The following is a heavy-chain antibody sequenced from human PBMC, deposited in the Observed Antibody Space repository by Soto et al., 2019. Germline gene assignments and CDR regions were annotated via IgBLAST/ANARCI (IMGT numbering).Heavy chain of an antibody. V-gene: IGHV1-3*01. D-gene: IGHD3-22*01. CDR1: GYTLTRYG. CDR2: INPGNGNT. J-gene: IGHJ4*02. CDR3: AIGGYFDSSNYLAY. Sequence: ASVKVSCKASGYTLTRYGINWVRQAPGRGLEWMGWINPGNGNTKYSQQFQGRVIIDGDTSASTAYMELSSLRSEDTAVYYCAIGGYFDSSNYLAYWGPGTRDSFSP.